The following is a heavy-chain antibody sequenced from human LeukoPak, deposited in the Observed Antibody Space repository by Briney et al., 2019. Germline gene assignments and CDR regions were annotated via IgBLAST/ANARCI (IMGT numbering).Heavy chain of an antibody. CDR2: ISYDGSNK. J-gene: IGHJ4*02. D-gene: IGHD6-13*01. Sequence: GGSLRLSCAASGFTFSSYGMHWVRQAPGKGLEWVAVISYDGSNKYYADSVKGRSTISRDNSKNTLCLQMNSLRAEDTAVYYCAKPYSSSWYGLFDYWGQGTLVTVSS. CDR1: GFTFSSYG. CDR3: AKPYSSSWYGLFDY. V-gene: IGHV3-30*18.